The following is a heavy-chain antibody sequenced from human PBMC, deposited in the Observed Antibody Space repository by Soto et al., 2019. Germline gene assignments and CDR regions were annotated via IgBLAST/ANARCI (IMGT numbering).Heavy chain of an antibody. CDR2: ISYDGSNK. D-gene: IGHD6-19*01. CDR1: GFTFSSYA. CDR3: ARESRKSSGWFDP. J-gene: IGHJ5*02. Sequence: GGSLILSCAASGFTFSSYAMHWVRQAPGKGLEWVAVISYDGSNKYYADSVKGRFTISRDNSKNTLYLQMNSLRAEDTAVYYCARESRKSSGWFDPWGQGTLVTVSS. V-gene: IGHV3-30*04.